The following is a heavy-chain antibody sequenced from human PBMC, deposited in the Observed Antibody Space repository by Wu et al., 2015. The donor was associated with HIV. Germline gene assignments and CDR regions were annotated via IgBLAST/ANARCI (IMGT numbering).Heavy chain of an antibody. J-gene: IGHJ4*02. CDR2: MNSNSGNT. Sequence: QVQLVQSGAEVKKPGASVKVSCKASGYTFTFYDINWVRQATGQGLEWMGWMNSNSGNTGYAQKFQGRITMTRNTSIRTAYMELSSLRSEDTAIYYCARQRAYTSGWYIYDYWGQGTLVTVSS. D-gene: IGHD6-19*01. V-gene: IGHV1-8*01. CDR3: ARQRAYTSGWYIYDY. CDR1: GYTFTFYD.